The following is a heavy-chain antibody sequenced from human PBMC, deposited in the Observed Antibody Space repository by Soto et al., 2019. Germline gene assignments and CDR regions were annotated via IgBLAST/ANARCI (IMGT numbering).Heavy chain of an antibody. CDR1: GGSISTYY. CDR3: ARISTTWYIY. D-gene: IGHD6-13*01. Sequence: QVQLQESGPGLVKPSETLSLTCTVSGGSISTYYWSWIRQPPGKGLEWIGYIYYSGSTRYNPALRSRVTISIDTSNNHFSLKLNAVTAADKAVYYCARISTTWYIYWGQGTLVTVSS. CDR2: IYYSGST. J-gene: IGHJ4*02. V-gene: IGHV4-59*01.